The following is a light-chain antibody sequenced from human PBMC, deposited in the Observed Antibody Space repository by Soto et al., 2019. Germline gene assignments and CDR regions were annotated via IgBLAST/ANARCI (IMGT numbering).Light chain of an antibody. CDR2: GAS. CDR3: HHYSRPAAT. V-gene: IGKV3-20*01. J-gene: IGKJ4*01. CDR1: QSVRNY. Sequence: EIVLTQSPGTLSLSPGERATLSCSASQSVRNYLAWYRQKPGQAPRLLIYGASTRAAGIPDRFGGSGSGTDFTLTISGLEPEDFAMYYCHHYSRPAATFGGGTRVESK.